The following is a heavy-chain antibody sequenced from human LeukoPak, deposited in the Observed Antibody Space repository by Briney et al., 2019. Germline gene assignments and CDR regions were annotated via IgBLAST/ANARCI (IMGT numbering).Heavy chain of an antibody. CDR3: ARGAYGDPTSFDY. CDR2: IYYSGST. V-gene: IGHV4-59*01. CDR1: GGSISSYY. D-gene: IGHD4-17*01. Sequence: SETLSLTCTVSGGSISSYYWSWIRQPPGKGLEWVGYIYYSGSTNYNPSLKSRVTISVDTSKNQFSLKLSSVTAADTAVYYCARGAYGDPTSFDYWGQGTLVTVSS. J-gene: IGHJ4*02.